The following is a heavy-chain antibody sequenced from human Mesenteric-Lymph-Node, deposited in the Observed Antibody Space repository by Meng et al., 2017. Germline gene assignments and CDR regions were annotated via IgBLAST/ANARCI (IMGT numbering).Heavy chain of an antibody. D-gene: IGHD6-19*01. Sequence: EGHLVGAGGSLVMPGGSLRLRCAASGFTFSSYAMSWVRQAPGKGLEWVSAISGSGGSTYYADSVKGRFTISRDNSKNTLYLQMNSLRAEDTAVYYCAKAIQWLVKYWGQGTLVTVSS. CDR2: ISGSGGST. V-gene: IGHV3-23*04. CDR3: AKAIQWLVKY. J-gene: IGHJ4*02. CDR1: GFTFSSYA.